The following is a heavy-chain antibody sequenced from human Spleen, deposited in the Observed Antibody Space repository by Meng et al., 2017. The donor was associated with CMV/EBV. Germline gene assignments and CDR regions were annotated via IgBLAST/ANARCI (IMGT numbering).Heavy chain of an antibody. CDR1: GFTFSRYA. D-gene: IGHD1-26*01. V-gene: IGHV3-30*04. CDR3: ASSSGSYFDY. Sequence: GGSLRLSCAASGFTFSRYAMHWVRLAPGKGLEWVAASSYDGTNKYYGDSVKGRFTISRDNSKNTLYLQMNSLRTEDTAVYYCASSSGSYFDYWGQGTLVTVSS. J-gene: IGHJ4*02. CDR2: SSYDGTNK.